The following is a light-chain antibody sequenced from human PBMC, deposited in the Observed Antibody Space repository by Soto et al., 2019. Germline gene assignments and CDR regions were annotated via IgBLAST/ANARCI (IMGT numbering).Light chain of an antibody. Sequence: IQLTQSPSSLSASVGDRVAITCRASQGISNWLAWYQQKPGTAPKVLIYHASNLQSGVPSRFSGSGSGTEFTLTISSLQPDDFATYYCQQYNSYSFGQGTKVDIK. CDR3: QQYNSYS. J-gene: IGKJ1*01. V-gene: IGKV1-5*01. CDR2: HAS. CDR1: QGISNW.